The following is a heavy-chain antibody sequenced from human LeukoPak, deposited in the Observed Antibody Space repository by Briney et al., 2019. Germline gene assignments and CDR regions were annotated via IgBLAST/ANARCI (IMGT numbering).Heavy chain of an antibody. CDR2: IIPIFGTA. V-gene: IGHV1-69*13. CDR1: GGTFSSYA. CDR3: ARRHPDYYDSSGYCYSSYYFDY. Sequence: ASVKVSCKASGGTFSSYAISWVRPAPGQGLEWMGGIIPIFGTANYAQKFQGRVTITADESTSTAYMELSSLRSEDTAVYYCARRHPDYYDSSGYCYSSYYFDYWGQGTLVTVSS. J-gene: IGHJ4*02. D-gene: IGHD3-22*01.